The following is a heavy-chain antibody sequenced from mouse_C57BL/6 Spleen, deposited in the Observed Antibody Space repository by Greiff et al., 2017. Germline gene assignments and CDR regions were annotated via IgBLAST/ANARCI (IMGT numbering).Heavy chain of an antibody. CDR3: ARSYYDYDAWFAY. Sequence: EVKLMESGPELVKPGASVKIPCKASGYTFTDYNMDWVKQSHGKSLEWIGDINPNNGGTIYNQKFKGKATLTVDKSSSTAYMELRSLTSEDTAVYYCARSYYDYDAWFAYWGQGTLVTVSA. CDR1: GYTFTDYN. V-gene: IGHV1-18*01. J-gene: IGHJ3*01. CDR2: INPNNGGT. D-gene: IGHD2-4*01.